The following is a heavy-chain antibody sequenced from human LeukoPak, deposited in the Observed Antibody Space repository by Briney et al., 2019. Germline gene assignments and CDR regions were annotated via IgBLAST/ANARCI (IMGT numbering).Heavy chain of an antibody. D-gene: IGHD6-13*01. CDR3: AIIPRAAAGPSARSPFHY. Sequence: GGSLRLSCAASGFSVSNSYMYWVRQAPGKGLEWVSFFYKGDSTYYAESVRGRFTISRDNSKNTLYLLMNSLIPEDTAVYYCAIIPRAAAGPSARSPFHYWGQGTLVTVSS. CDR1: GFSVSNSY. CDR2: FYKGDST. V-gene: IGHV3-53*01. J-gene: IGHJ4*02.